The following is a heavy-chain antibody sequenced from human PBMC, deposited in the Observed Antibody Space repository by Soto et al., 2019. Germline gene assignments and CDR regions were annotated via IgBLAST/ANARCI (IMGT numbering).Heavy chain of an antibody. J-gene: IGHJ4*02. CDR1: GFTFSSYW. Sequence: GGSLRLSCAASGFTFSSYWMSWVRQAPGKGLEWVANIKQDGSEKYYVDSVKGRFTISRDNAKNSLYLQMNSLRAEDTAVYYCARDRGRPIAARPTLGDYWGQGTLVTVSS. CDR2: IKQDGSEK. CDR3: ARDRGRPIAARPTLGDY. V-gene: IGHV3-7*01. D-gene: IGHD6-6*01.